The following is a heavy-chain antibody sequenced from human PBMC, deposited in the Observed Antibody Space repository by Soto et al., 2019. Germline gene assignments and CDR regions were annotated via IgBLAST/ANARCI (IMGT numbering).Heavy chain of an antibody. Sequence: PVGSLRLSCAASGFTFSSYGMHWVRQAPGKGLEWVAVISYDGSNKYYADSVKGRFTISRDNSKNTLYLQMNSLRAEDTAVYYCAKSRRYYYGMEVWGQGTTVNVSS. CDR3: AKSRRYYYGMEV. CDR1: GFTFSSYG. V-gene: IGHV3-30*18. CDR2: ISYDGSNK. J-gene: IGHJ6*01.